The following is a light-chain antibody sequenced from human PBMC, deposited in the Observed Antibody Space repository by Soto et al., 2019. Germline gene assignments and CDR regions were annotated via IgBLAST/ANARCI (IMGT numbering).Light chain of an antibody. CDR3: QQYGSSPLT. V-gene: IGKV3-20*01. J-gene: IGKJ4*01. Sequence: EIVLTQSPGTLSLSPGERATLSCRASQSVSSSYLAWYQQKPGQAPRLLIYGASRRATGLPDRFSGSGSGTDFTLTISRLEPEDFAVYYCQQYGSSPLTFGGGNKVEIK. CDR1: QSVSSSY. CDR2: GAS.